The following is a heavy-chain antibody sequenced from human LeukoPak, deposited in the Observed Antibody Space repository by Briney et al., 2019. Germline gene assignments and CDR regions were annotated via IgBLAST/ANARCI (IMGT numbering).Heavy chain of an antibody. D-gene: IGHD4-23*01. Sequence: TASETLSLTCTVSGGSISSYYWSWIRQPPGKGLEWIGYIYYSGSTNYNPSLKSRVTISVDTSKNQFSLKLSSVTAADTAVYYCAKNDYGGEIFDYWGQGTLVTVSS. CDR3: AKNDYGGEIFDY. CDR1: GGSISSYY. J-gene: IGHJ4*02. V-gene: IGHV4-59*01. CDR2: IYYSGST.